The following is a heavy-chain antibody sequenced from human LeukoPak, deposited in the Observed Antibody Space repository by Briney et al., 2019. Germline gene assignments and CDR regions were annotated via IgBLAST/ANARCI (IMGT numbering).Heavy chain of an antibody. Sequence: PGGSLRLSCAASGFTFSSYAMSSVRQAPGKGREWVSAISGSGGSTYYADSVKGRFTISRDNSKNTLYLQMNSLRAEDTALYYCAKVEMAPPRFAFDIWGQGTMVTVSS. CDR2: ISGSGGST. D-gene: IGHD5-24*01. J-gene: IGHJ3*02. CDR1: GFTFSSYA. V-gene: IGHV3-23*01. CDR3: AKVEMAPPRFAFDI.